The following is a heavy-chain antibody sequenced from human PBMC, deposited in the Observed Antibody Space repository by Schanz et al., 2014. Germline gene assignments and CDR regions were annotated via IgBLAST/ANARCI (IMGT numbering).Heavy chain of an antibody. Sequence: EVQLVESGGGLIQSGGSLRLSCAASDFSVSNYYMNWVRQAPGKRLEWVSVIYTNDDTSYADPGKGRFTISRDNSKNTLYLQMNTLRADDSAVYYCARAPHYCSRISCYSAYFDYWGQGTLVTVSS. CDR3: ARAPHYCSRISCYSAYFDY. CDR2: IYTNDDT. J-gene: IGHJ4*02. CDR1: DFSVSNYY. D-gene: IGHD2-2*01. V-gene: IGHV3-53*01.